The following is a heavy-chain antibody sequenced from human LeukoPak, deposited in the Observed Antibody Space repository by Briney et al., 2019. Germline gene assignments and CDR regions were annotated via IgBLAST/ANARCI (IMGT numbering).Heavy chain of an antibody. CDR2: INHSGST. Sequence: PSETLSLTCAVYGGSFSGYYWSWIRQPPGKGLEWIGEINHSGSTNYNPSLKSRVTISVDTSKNQFSLKLSSVTAADTAVYYCARGRGVYGSGSYYYYYYMDVWGKGTTVTVSS. J-gene: IGHJ6*03. CDR3: ARGRGVYGSGSYYYYYYMDV. D-gene: IGHD3-10*01. CDR1: GGSFSGYY. V-gene: IGHV4-34*01.